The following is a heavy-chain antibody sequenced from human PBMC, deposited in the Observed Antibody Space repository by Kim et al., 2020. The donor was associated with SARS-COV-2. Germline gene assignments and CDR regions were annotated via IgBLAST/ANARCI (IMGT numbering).Heavy chain of an antibody. Sequence: SETLSLTCAVYGGSFSGYYWSWIRQPPGKGLEWIGEINHSGSTNYNPSLKSRVTISVDTSKNQFSLKLSSVTAADTAVYYCARGGDTAMGVNYYGMDVWGQGTTVTVSS. CDR1: GGSFSGYY. V-gene: IGHV4-34*01. J-gene: IGHJ6*02. CDR2: INHSGST. D-gene: IGHD5-18*01. CDR3: ARGGDTAMGVNYYGMDV.